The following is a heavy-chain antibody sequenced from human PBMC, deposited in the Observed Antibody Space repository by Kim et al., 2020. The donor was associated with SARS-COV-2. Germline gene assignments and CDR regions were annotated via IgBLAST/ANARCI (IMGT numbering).Heavy chain of an antibody. D-gene: IGHD3-10*01. J-gene: IGHJ4*02. Sequence: YARKLQGRVTMTTDTSTSTAYMELRSLRSDDTAVYYCARNIFFGEWGVDYWGQGTLVTVSS. V-gene: IGHV1-18*01. CDR3: ARNIFFGEWGVDY.